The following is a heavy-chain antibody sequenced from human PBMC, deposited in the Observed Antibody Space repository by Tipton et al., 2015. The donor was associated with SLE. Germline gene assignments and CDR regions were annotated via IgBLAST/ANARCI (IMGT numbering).Heavy chain of an antibody. J-gene: IGHJ4*02. Sequence: TLSLTCTVSGGAISSGGSYWSWILQHPGKGLEWVGRIYNSGTTNYNPSFKSRVTMSVDASKNQISLNLGSVTAADTAVYYCARDGSGYYHFDYWGRGAQVTVSS. D-gene: IGHD3-22*01. CDR1: GGAISSGGSY. V-gene: IGHV4-61*02. CDR3: ARDGSGYYHFDY. CDR2: IYNSGTT.